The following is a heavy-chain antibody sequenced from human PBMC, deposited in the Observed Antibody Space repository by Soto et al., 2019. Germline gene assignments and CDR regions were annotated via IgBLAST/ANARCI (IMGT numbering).Heavy chain of an antibody. CDR3: AKDSFLGKGGYDVY. Sequence: GGSLRLSCAASGFTFSSYAMSWVRQAPGKGLEWVSAISGSGGSTYYADSVKGRFTISRDNSKNTLYLQMNSLRAEDTAVYYCAKDSFLGKGGYDVYCGQRSLVTVSS. V-gene: IGHV3-23*01. J-gene: IGHJ4*02. D-gene: IGHD5-12*01. CDR2: ISGSGGST. CDR1: GFTFSSYA.